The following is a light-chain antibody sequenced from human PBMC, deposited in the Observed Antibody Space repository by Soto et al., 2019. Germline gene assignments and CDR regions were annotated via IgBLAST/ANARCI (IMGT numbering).Light chain of an antibody. CDR2: DVS. CDR3: CSYAGSYTFEGV. CDR1: SIDVGGYNY. Sequence: QSALTQPRSVSGSPGQSVTISCTGTSIDVGGYNYVSWYQQHPGKAPKLMIYDVSKRPSGVPDRFSGSKSGNTASLTISGLQAEDEADYYCCSYAGSYTFEGVFGGGTKLIVL. J-gene: IGLJ2*01. V-gene: IGLV2-11*01.